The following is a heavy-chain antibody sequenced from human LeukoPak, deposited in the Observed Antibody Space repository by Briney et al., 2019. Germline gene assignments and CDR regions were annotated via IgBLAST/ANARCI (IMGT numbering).Heavy chain of an antibody. CDR1: GGTFSSYA. CDR2: IFPIFGTA. Sequence: ASVKVSCKASGGTFSSYAISWVRQAPGQGLEWMGGIFPIFGTANYAQKFQGRVTITADESTSTAYMELSSLRSEDTAVYYCARGHQIVVPAATAFDFDYWGQGTLVTVSS. J-gene: IGHJ4*02. D-gene: IGHD2-2*01. V-gene: IGHV1-69*01. CDR3: ARGHQIVVPAATAFDFDY.